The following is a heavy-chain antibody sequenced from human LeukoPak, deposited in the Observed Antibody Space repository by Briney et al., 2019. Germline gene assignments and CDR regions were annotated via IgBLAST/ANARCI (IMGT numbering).Heavy chain of an antibody. CDR2: ISGSGGNT. J-gene: IGHJ4*02. V-gene: IGHV3-23*01. Sequence: GGSLRLSCVASGFTFSSYAMSWVRQAPGKGLEWVSAISGSGGNTYYADSVKGRFTISRDNSNNTLYLQMNSLRAEDTAVYYCAKGWLLPDYWGQGTLVTVSS. CDR3: AKGWLLPDY. CDR1: GFTFSSYA. D-gene: IGHD2-15*01.